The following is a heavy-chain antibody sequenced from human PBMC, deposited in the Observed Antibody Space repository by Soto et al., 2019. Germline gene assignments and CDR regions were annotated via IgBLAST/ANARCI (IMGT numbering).Heavy chain of an antibody. D-gene: IGHD2-21*02. CDR1: GFTFSSYG. Sequence: GGSLRLSCAASGFTFSSYGMHWVRQAPGKGLEWVAVISYDGSNKYYADSVRGRFTISRDNSKNTLYLQMNSLRAEDTAVYYCAKDYAFDCGGDCFVDYWGQGTLVTVSS. J-gene: IGHJ4*02. V-gene: IGHV3-30*18. CDR3: AKDYAFDCGGDCFVDY. CDR2: ISYDGSNK.